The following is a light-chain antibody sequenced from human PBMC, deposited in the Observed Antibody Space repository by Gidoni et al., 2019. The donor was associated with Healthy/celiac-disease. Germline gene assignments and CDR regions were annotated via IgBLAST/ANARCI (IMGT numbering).Light chain of an antibody. Sequence: DIVMTQTPDSLALSLCERATINCKSSQSVLYSSNNKNYLAWYQQKPGQPPKLLIYWASTRESGVPVRFSGSGSGTDFTLTIRRLQAEDVAVYYCQQYYSTPWTFGPGTKVEIK. V-gene: IGKV4-1*01. CDR3: QQYYSTPWT. CDR1: QSVLYSSNNKNY. CDR2: WAS. J-gene: IGKJ1*01.